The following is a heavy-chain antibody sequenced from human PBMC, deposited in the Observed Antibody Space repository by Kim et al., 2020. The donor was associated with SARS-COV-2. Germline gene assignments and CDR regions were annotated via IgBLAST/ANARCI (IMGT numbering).Heavy chain of an antibody. Sequence: GGSLRLSCAASGFIFSSHGMNWVRQAPGKGLEWVSSISRSSSYIYYADSVKGRFTISRDNANNSLYLQMNSLRAEDTAVYYCARDLPNARWLGDYYYGMDVWGQGTTVTVSS. CDR3: ARDLPNARWLGDYYYGMDV. J-gene: IGHJ6*02. CDR1: GFIFSSHG. CDR2: ISRSSSYI. D-gene: IGHD3-10*01. V-gene: IGHV3-21*01.